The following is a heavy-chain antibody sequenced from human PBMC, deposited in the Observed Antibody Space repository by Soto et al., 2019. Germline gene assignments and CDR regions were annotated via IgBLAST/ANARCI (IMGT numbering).Heavy chain of an antibody. V-gene: IGHV4-61*01. CDR1: GGSVSSGSYY. CDR3: SRGYNDSPSYYGMHV. Sequence: QVQLQESGPGLVKPSETLSLTCTVSGGSVSSGSYYWSWIRQPPGKGLEWIGYIYYSGSTNYNPSLKSRVTISVDTSKNQFSLKLSSVTAADTAVYYCSRGYNDSPSYYGMHVWGQGTTVTVSS. J-gene: IGHJ6*02. D-gene: IGHD3-3*01. CDR2: IYYSGST.